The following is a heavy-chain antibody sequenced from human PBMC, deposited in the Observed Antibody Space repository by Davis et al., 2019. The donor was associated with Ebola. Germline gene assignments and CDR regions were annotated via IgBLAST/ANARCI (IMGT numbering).Heavy chain of an antibody. CDR1: GFSLSASD. V-gene: IGHV3-73*01. Sequence: GESLKISCAASGFSLSASDMHWVRQASGKGLEWVGRIKSKSHATEYGASVKGRFTLYRDDAKNTAYLQMNSLRVEDTAVYYCAKDLHVLGMDVWGQGTTVTVSS. CDR3: AKDLHVLGMDV. CDR2: IKSKSHAT. J-gene: IGHJ6*02. D-gene: IGHD6-6*01.